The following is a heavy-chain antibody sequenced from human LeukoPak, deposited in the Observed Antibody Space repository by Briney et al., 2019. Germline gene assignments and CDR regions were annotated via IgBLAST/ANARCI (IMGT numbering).Heavy chain of an antibody. V-gene: IGHV1-46*01. Sequence: ASVKVSCKASGYTFTSYYMHCVRQAPGQGLEWMGIINPSGGSTSYAQKFQGRVTMTRDMSTSTVYMELRSLRSEDTAVYYCALSSSTSGGYFDLWGRGTLVTVSS. CDR1: GYTFTSYY. CDR3: ALSSSTSGGYFDL. J-gene: IGHJ2*01. CDR2: INPSGGST. D-gene: IGHD2-2*01.